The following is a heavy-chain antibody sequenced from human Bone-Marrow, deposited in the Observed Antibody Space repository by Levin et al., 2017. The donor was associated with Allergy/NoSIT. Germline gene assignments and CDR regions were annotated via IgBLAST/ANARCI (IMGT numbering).Heavy chain of an antibody. V-gene: IGHV1-24*01. CDR3: ATAALYSGSYHRAFDY. J-gene: IGHJ4*02. Sequence: ASVKVSCKVSGYTLTELSMHWVRQAPGKGLEWMGGFDPEDGETIYAQKFQGRVTMTEDTSTDTAYMELSSLRSEDTAVYYCATAALYSGSYHRAFDYWGQGTLVTVSS. CDR1: GYTLTELS. CDR2: FDPEDGET. D-gene: IGHD1-26*01.